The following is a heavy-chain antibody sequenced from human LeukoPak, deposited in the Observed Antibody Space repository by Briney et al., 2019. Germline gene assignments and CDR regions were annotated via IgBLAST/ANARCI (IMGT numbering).Heavy chain of an antibody. CDR3: AKGGGYGSGSYYVPIY. CDR2: ISGSGGST. J-gene: IGHJ4*02. V-gene: IGHV3-23*01. Sequence: GGSLRLSCAASGFTFSSYAMSWVRQAPGKGLEWVSAISGSGGSTYYADSVKGRFTISRDNSKNTLYLQMNSLRAEDTAVYYCAKGGGYGSGSYYVPIYWGQGTLVTVSS. D-gene: IGHD3-10*01. CDR1: GFTFSSYA.